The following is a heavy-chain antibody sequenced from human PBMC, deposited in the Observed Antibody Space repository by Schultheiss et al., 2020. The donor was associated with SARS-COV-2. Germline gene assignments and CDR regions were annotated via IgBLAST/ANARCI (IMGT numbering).Heavy chain of an antibody. CDR2: ISGSRSYI. J-gene: IGHJ6*02. CDR3: ARGGITIFGVVTYPLFYYGMDV. CDR1: GFTVSSNY. Sequence: GGSLRLSCAASGFTVSSNYMSWVRQAPGKGLEWVSSISGSRSYIYYADSVKGRFTISRDNAKNSLYLQMNSLRAEDTAVYNCARGGITIFGVVTYPLFYYGMDVWGQGTTVTVSS. D-gene: IGHD3-3*01. V-gene: IGHV3-21*01.